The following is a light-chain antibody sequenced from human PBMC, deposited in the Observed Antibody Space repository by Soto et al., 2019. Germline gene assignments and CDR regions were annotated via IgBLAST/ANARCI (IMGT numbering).Light chain of an antibody. V-gene: IGKV3-11*01. CDR1: PSVSSY. Sequence: EIVLTQSPGTLSLSPGERATLSCRARPSVSSYLAWYQQKPGQAPRLLIYDASTRATGISSRFSGRGSGTDFTLTIRGLEPEAFAVYYCQQRSNWPVTFGQGTRVEVK. J-gene: IGKJ1*01. CDR2: DAS. CDR3: QQRSNWPVT.